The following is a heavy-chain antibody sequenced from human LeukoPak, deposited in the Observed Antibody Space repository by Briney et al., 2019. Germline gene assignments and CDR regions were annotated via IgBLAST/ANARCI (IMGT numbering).Heavy chain of an antibody. Sequence: SETLSLTCTVSGGSISTSDYLWAWVRQPPGKGLEWIGEIFHGGSTNYNPSLKSRVTISLHTSKKQFSLNLSSVTAADTAVYYCARGRRFLESYMDVWGTGTTVTVSS. CDR3: ARGRRFLESYMDV. CDR2: IFHGGST. CDR1: GGSISTSDYL. J-gene: IGHJ6*03. D-gene: IGHD3-3*01. V-gene: IGHV4-39*07.